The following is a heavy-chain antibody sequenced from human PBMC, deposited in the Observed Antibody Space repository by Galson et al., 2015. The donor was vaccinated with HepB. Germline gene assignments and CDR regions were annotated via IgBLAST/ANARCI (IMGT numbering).Heavy chain of an antibody. CDR1: GFTFSSYA. Sequence: SLRLSCAASGFTFSSYAMHWVRQAPGKGLEWVAVISYDGSNKYYADSVKGRFTISRDNSKNTLYLQMNSLRAEDTALFYCARDRSTTVYGMDVWGQGTTVTVSS. CDR3: ARDRSTTVYGMDV. CDR2: ISYDGSNK. J-gene: IGHJ6*02. V-gene: IGHV3-30*04. D-gene: IGHD4-17*01.